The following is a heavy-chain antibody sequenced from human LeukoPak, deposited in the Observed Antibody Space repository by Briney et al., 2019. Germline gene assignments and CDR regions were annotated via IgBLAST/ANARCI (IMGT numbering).Heavy chain of an antibody. CDR3: ARDWGGGTHDY. V-gene: IGHV3-11*04. J-gene: IGHJ4*02. CDR2: ISNSGSTI. CDR1: GFTFCDYY. Sequence: GGSLRLSCAASGFTFCDYYMSWIRQAPGKGLEWVSYISNSGSTIYHADSVKGRFTISRDNAKNSLYLQMNSLRAEDTAVYYCARDWGGGTHDYWGQGTLVTVSS. D-gene: IGHD3-10*01.